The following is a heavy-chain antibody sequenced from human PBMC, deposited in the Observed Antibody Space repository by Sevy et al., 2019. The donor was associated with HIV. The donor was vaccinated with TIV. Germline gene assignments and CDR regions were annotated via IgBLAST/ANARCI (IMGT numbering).Heavy chain of an antibody. V-gene: IGHV3-66*01. CDR2: IYSEGRK. D-gene: IGHD3-22*01. Sequence: GGSLRLSCAASGLSVSDNYMNWVRQAPGKGLELVSVIYSEGRKYYADSVKGRFTISRDNSKNTLYLHMNNLRPEDTAVYYCARDRYYDASGYYYYYYGMDVWGQGTTVTVSS. CDR1: GLSVSDNY. CDR3: ARDRYYDASGYYYYYYGMDV. J-gene: IGHJ6*02.